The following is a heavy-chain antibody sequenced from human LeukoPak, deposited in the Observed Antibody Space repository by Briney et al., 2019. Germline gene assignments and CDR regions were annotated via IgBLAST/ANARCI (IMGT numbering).Heavy chain of an antibody. J-gene: IGHJ4*02. CDR3: ARFSRYGDYFDY. CDR1: GYTFTSYG. CDR2: ISAYNGNT. V-gene: IGHV1-18*01. D-gene: IGHD4-17*01. Sequence: ASVKVSCKASGYTFTSYGIGWVRQAPGQGLEWMGWISAYNGNTNYAQKLQGRVTMTTDTSTSTAYMELRSLRSDDTAVYYCARFSRYGDYFDYWGQGTLVTVSS.